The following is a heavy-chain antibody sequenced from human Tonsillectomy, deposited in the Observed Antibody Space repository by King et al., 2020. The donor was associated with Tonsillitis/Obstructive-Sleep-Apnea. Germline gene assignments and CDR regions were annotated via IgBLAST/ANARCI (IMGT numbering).Heavy chain of an antibody. J-gene: IGHJ4*02. CDR3: ARSQPPSYYDFWSGYFLDY. CDR1: GDTFSTYA. V-gene: IGHV1-69*06. D-gene: IGHD3-3*01. Sequence: QEQLVQSGAEVKKPGSSVKVSCKASGDTFSTYAISWVRQAPGQGLEWMGGIISIFGTANYAQKFQGRVTITADKSTSTAYMELSSLRSEHTAVFYCARSQPPSYYDFWSGYFLDYWGQGTLVTVSS. CDR2: IISIFGTA.